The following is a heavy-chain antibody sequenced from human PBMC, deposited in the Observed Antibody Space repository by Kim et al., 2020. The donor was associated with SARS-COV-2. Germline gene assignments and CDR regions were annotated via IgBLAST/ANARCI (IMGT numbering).Heavy chain of an antibody. Sequence: GGSLRLSCAASGFTFSSYAMSWVRQAPGQGLEWVSAISGSGGSSYYADSVKSRFTISRDISKNSLYLQMNSLSAEDTAVYYCVKAEDYASSDYFRRWGQG. CDR2: ISGSGGSS. CDR1: GFTFSSYA. V-gene: IGHV3-23*01. CDR3: VKAEDYASSDYFRR. D-gene: IGHD3-22*01. J-gene: IGHJ1*01.